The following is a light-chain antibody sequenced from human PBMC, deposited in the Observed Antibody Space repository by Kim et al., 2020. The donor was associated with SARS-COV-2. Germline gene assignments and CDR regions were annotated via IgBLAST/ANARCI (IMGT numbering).Light chain of an antibody. CDR3: CSYAGTSTWV. CDR2: EVS. V-gene: IGLV2-23*02. CDR1: SSDVGYYKL. Sequence: QSALTQPASVSGSPGQSITISCTGTSSDVGYYKLVSWYQQHPGKAPKLMIYEVSKRPSGVSNRFSGSKSGNTASLTITGLQAEDEADYYCCSYAGTSTWVFGGGTNLTVL. J-gene: IGLJ3*02.